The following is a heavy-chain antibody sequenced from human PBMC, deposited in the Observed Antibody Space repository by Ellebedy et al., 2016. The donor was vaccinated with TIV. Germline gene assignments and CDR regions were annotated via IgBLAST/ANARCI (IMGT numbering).Heavy chain of an antibody. CDR3: AKDHYYGSGSYYDYFDY. J-gene: IGHJ4*02. CDR1: GFALSSSW. CDR2: ISGSGGST. Sequence: GGSLRLXXAASGFALSSSWMHWVRQAPGKGLEWVSAISGSGGSTYYADSVKGRFTISRDNSKNTLYLQMNSLRAEDTAVYYCAKDHYYGSGSYYDYFDYWGQGTLVTVSS. V-gene: IGHV3-23*01. D-gene: IGHD3-10*01.